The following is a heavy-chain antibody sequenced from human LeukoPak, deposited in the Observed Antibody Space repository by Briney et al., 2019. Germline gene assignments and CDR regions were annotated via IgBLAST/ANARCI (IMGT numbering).Heavy chain of an antibody. CDR2: IKQDGSEK. V-gene: IGHV3-7*01. J-gene: IGHJ4*02. D-gene: IGHD5-12*01. CDR3: ARDNGGYDPVDY. CDR1: GFTFSSYW. Sequence: GGSLRLSCAASGFTFSSYWMSWVRQAPGKGLECVANIKQDGSEKYYVDSVEGRFTISRDNAKNSLYLQMNSLRAEDTAVYYCARDNGGYDPVDYWGQGTLVTVSS.